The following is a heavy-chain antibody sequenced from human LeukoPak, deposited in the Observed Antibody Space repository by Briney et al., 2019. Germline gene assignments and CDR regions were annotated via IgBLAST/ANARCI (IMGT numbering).Heavy chain of an antibody. V-gene: IGHV4-39*01. CDR1: GGSISSSSYY. CDR2: IYYSGST. D-gene: IGHD3-10*01. Sequence: SETLSLTCTVSGGSISSSSYYWGWIRQPPGKGLEWIGSIYYSGSTYYNPSLKSRVTISVDTSKNQSSLKLSSVTAADTAVYYCARLYGSGSYYLGYYYYMDVWGKGTTVTVSS. CDR3: ARLYGSGSYYLGYYYYMDV. J-gene: IGHJ6*03.